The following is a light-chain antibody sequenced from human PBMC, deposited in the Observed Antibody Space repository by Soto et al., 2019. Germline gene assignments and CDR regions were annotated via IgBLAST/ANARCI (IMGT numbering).Light chain of an antibody. CDR1: QSILRN. V-gene: IGKV3-11*01. Sequence: EIVMTQSPATLSVSPGERATLSCRATQSILRNLAWYQQKPGQAPRLLIYDASNRATGIPARFSGSGSGTDFTLTISSLEPEDFAVYYCQQRSNWPPLTFGGGTKVDI. CDR2: DAS. CDR3: QQRSNWPPLT. J-gene: IGKJ4*01.